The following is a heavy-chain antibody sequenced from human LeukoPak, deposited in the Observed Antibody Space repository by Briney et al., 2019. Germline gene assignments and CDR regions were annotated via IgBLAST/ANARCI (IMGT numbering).Heavy chain of an antibody. Sequence: ASETLSLTCPVSGGSISSSSYYWCWIRQPPGKGVEWFWGIYYSGSTYYNASLKSRVTVPVDTSKNQFDLKMSSVPAADTAVYYCARHRSCSSTGCYGGGFDYWGQGTVVSVSS. V-gene: IGHV4-39*01. J-gene: IGHJ4*02. CDR2: IYYSGST. CDR3: ARHRSCSSTGCYGGGFDY. CDR1: GGSISSSSYY. D-gene: IGHD2-2*01.